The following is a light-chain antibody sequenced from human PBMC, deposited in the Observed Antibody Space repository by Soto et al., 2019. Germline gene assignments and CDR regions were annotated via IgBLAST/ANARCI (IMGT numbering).Light chain of an antibody. CDR3: SSYTLNNSYV. CDR1: SSDVGANIF. Sequence: SVLTAPAWVSGSPGQSIAISCTGTSSDVGANIFVSWHQQHPGKAPKLMIYAVSSRPSGVSYRFSGSKSGNTASLTISGLQAEDEADYYCSSYTLNNSYVFGTGTKVTVL. V-gene: IGLV2-14*01. J-gene: IGLJ1*01. CDR2: AVS.